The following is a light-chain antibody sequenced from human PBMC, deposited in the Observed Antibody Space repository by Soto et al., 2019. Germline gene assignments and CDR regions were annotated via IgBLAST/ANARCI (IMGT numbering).Light chain of an antibody. CDR2: TDN. V-gene: IGLV1-44*01. J-gene: IGLJ1*01. Sequence: QSVLTQPPSVSGTPGQRVTISCSGSSSNIGGNTVNWYQHLPGTAPKVLIYTDNQRPSGVPDRFSGSKSGTSASLAISGLQSEDEADYYCQSYDSSLSGYVFGTGTKVTVL. CDR3: QSYDSSLSGYV. CDR1: SSNIGGNT.